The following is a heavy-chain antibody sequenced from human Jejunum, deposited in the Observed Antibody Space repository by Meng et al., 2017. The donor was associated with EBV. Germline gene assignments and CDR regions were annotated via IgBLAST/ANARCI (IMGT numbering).Heavy chain of an antibody. V-gene: IGHV4-4*02. D-gene: IGHD2/OR15-2a*01. CDR3: ARDSQYLARGYFDY. CDR2: IDHSGST. CDR1: GGSINSKNW. J-gene: IGHJ4*02. Sequence: QVQLQESGPGRVQPSGPLSLTCTVSGGSINSKNWWHWVRQAPGKGLEWIGEIDHSGSTHYNPSLKSRVTISLGTSMNQFSLELTSPTAADTAVYYCARDSQYLARGYFDYWGQGALVTVSS.